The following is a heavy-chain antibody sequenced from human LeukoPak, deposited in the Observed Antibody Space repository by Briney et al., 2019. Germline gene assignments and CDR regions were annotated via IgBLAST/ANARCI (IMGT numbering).Heavy chain of an antibody. Sequence: ASVKVSCKASGYTFTSYYMHWVRQAPGQGLEWMGWINPNSGGTNYAQKFQGRVTMTRDTSISTAYMELSRLRSDDTAVYYCARRDGGSYNNWFDPWGQGTLVTVSS. D-gene: IGHD1-26*01. CDR3: ARRDGGSYNNWFDP. CDR2: INPNSGGT. J-gene: IGHJ5*02. CDR1: GYTFTSYY. V-gene: IGHV1-2*02.